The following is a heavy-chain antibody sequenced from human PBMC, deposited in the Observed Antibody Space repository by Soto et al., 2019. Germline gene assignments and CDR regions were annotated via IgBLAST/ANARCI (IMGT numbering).Heavy chain of an antibody. D-gene: IGHD3-22*01. CDR3: AKDRPYYDSSGDDY. Sequence: PGETLKISCAASGFTFSSYAMSWVRQAPGKGLEWVSAISGSGGSTYYADSVKGRFTISRDNSKNTLYLQMNSLRAEDTAVYYCAKDRPYYDSSGDDYWGQGTLVTVSS. CDR2: ISGSGGST. CDR1: GFTFSSYA. V-gene: IGHV3-23*01. J-gene: IGHJ4*02.